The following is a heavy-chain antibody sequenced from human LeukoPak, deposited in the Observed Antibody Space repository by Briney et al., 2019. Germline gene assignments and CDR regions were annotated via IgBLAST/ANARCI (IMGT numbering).Heavy chain of an antibody. V-gene: IGHV1-58*02. Sequence: GTSVKVSCKASGFTFTSSAMQWGRQARGQRLEWIGWIVVGSGNTNYAQKFQERVTITRDMSTSTAYMELSSLRSEDTAVYYCAADPGGSYQPPDAFDIWGQGTMVTVSS. CDR1: GFTFTSSA. J-gene: IGHJ3*02. CDR2: IVVGSGNT. CDR3: AADPGGSYQPPDAFDI. D-gene: IGHD1-26*01.